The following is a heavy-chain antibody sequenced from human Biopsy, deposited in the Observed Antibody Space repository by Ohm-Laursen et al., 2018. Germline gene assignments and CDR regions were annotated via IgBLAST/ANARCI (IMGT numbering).Heavy chain of an antibody. CDR2: IFYSANT. V-gene: IGHV4-31*03. Sequence: TLSLTCTVSGVSINGGRHYWNWIRHHPGKGLEWIGNIFYSANTYYNPSLKSRVTISVDTSKNQFSLKLSSVTAADTAVYYCARLEWRDTFFDFWGQGRLVTVSS. CDR3: ARLEWRDTFFDF. CDR1: GVSINGGRHY. D-gene: IGHD3-3*01. J-gene: IGHJ4*02.